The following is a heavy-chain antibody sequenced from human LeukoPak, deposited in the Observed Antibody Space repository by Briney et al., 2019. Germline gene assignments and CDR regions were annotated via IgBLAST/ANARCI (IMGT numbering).Heavy chain of an antibody. CDR1: GYSFTSYW. J-gene: IGHJ4*02. V-gene: IGHV1-18*04. Sequence: GESLKISCKGSGYSFTSYWIGWVRQAPGQGLEWMGWISAYNGNTNYVQKLQGRVTMTTDTSTSTAYMELRSLRSDDTAVYYCARGGIAAAGYFDYWGQGTLVTVSS. D-gene: IGHD6-13*01. CDR3: ARGGIAAAGYFDY. CDR2: ISAYNGNT.